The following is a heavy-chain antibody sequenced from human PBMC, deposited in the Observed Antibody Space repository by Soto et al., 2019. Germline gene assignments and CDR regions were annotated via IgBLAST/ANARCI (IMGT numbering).Heavy chain of an antibody. D-gene: IGHD3-22*01. V-gene: IGHV2-5*02. J-gene: IGHJ6*02. CDR2: IYWDDDK. CDR3: ARNYDSSGTFPYYGMDV. CDR1: GFSLSTSGVG. Sequence: QITLKESGPTLVKPTQTLTLTCTFSGFSLSTSGVGVGWIRQPPGKALEWLALIYWDDDKRYSPSLKSRLTITKDTSKNQVVLTMTNMDPVDTATYYCARNYDSSGTFPYYGMDVWGQGTTVTVSS.